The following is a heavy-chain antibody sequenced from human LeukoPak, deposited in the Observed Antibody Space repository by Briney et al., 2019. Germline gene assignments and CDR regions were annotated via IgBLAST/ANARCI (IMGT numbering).Heavy chain of an antibody. Sequence: GGSLRLSCAASGFTFSSYGMHWVRQAPGKGLEWVAFIRYDGSNKYYADSVKGRFTISRDNSKNTLYLQMNSLRAEDTAVYYCAKVGYRRLAPTDYWGQGTLVTVSS. CDR2: IRYDGSNK. J-gene: IGHJ4*02. CDR3: AKVGYRRLAPTDY. D-gene: IGHD6-19*01. V-gene: IGHV3-30*02. CDR1: GFTFSSYG.